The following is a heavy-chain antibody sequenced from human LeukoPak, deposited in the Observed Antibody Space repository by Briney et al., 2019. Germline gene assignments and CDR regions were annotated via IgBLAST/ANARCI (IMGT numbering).Heavy chain of an antibody. J-gene: IGHJ3*02. D-gene: IGHD5-12*01. CDR2: IYRGGST. V-gene: IGHV3-53*01. CDR1: GFIVSSNY. Sequence: GGSLRLSCAASGFIVSSNYMSWVRQAPGKGLEWVSVIYRGGSTYYADSVKGRFTISRDNSKNTMYLQMNSLRAEDTAVYYCARGGTKGGYSDHDIWAKGQWSPSLQ. CDR3: ARGGTKGGYSDHDI.